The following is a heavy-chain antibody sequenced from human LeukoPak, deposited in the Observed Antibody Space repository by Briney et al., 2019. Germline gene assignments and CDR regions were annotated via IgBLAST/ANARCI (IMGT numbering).Heavy chain of an antibody. CDR2: IKSKTDGGTT. D-gene: IGHD2-2*02. V-gene: IGHV3-15*01. CDR1: GFTFSNAW. CDR3: TTIHCSSTSCYKGMDV. J-gene: IGHJ6*02. Sequence: PGGSLRLSCAASGFTFSNAWMSWVRQAPGKGLEWVGRIKSKTDGGTTDYAAPVKGRFTISRDDSKNTLYLQMNSLKTEDTAVYYCTTIHCSSTSCYKGMDVWGQGTTVTVSS.